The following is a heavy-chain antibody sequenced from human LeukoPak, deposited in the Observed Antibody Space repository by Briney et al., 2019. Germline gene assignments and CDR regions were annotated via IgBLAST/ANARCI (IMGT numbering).Heavy chain of an antibody. CDR2: IWYDGSNK. V-gene: IGHV3-33*08. D-gene: IGHD3-22*01. J-gene: IGHJ4*02. CDR1: ASTFSNDA. CDR3: ARDRSPSYYYDSSGYYY. Sequence: GGSLRLSCAASASTFSNDAIHWVRQAPGKGLEWVAVIWYDGSNKYYADSVKGRFTISRDNSKNTLYLQMNSLRAEDTAVYYCARDRSPSYYYDSSGYYYWGQGTLVTVSS.